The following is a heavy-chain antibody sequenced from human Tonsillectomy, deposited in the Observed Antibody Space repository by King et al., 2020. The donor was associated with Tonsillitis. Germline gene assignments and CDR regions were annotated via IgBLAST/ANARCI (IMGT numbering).Heavy chain of an antibody. V-gene: IGHV3-30*18. CDR2: ISYAGSNT. J-gene: IGHJ6*02. D-gene: IGHD4-17*01. CDR3: AKVFLYGDYVSYYYGMDV. Sequence: VQLVESGGGVVQPGRSLRLSCAASGFTFSSYGMHWVRQAPGKGLEWVAVISYAGSNTYYADSVKGRFTISRDNSKNTVYLQMNSLRVEDTAVYYCAKVFLYGDYVSYYYGMDVWGQGTTVTVSS. CDR1: GFTFSSYG.